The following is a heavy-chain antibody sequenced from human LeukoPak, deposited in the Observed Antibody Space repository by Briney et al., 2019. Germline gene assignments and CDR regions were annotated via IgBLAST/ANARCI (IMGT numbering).Heavy chain of an antibody. CDR2: INHSGST. CDR3: AGRYCTNGVCYTGFDY. V-gene: IGHV4-34*01. CDR1: GGSFSGYY. D-gene: IGHD2-8*01. J-gene: IGHJ4*02. Sequence: SETLSLTCAVYGGSFSGYYWSWIRQPPGKGLEWIGEINHSGSTNYNPSLKSRVTVSVDTSKNQFSLKLSSVTAADTAVYYCAGRYCTNGVCYTGFDYWGQGTLVTVSS.